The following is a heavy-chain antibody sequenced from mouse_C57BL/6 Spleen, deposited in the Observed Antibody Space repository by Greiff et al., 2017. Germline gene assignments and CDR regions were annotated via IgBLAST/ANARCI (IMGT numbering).Heavy chain of an antibody. D-gene: IGHD1-1*01. CDR1: GYTFTSYW. V-gene: IGHV1-64*01. CDR2: IHPNSGST. CDR3: ARATGYAMDY. Sequence: QVQLQQPGAELVKPGASVKLYCKASGYTFTSYWMHWVKQRPGQGLEWIGMIHPNSGSTNYNEKFKSKATLTVDKSSSTAYMQLSSLTSEDSAVYYCARATGYAMDYWGQGTSVTVSS. J-gene: IGHJ4*01.